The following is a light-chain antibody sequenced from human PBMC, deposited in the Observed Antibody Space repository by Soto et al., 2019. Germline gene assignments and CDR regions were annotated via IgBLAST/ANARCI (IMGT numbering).Light chain of an antibody. Sequence: QLVLTQSSSASASLGSSVKLTCTLSSGHSSYIIAWHQQQPGNAPRYLMKLEGSGSYNKGSGVPDRLSGSSSGADRYLTISNLQFEDEADYYCETWDSNTPWVFGGGTKLTVL. V-gene: IGLV4-60*02. CDR1: SGHSSYI. J-gene: IGLJ3*02. CDR3: ETWDSNTPWV. CDR2: LEGSGSY.